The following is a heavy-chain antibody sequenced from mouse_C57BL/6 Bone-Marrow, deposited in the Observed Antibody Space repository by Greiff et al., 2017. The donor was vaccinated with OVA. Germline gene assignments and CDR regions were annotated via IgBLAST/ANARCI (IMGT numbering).Heavy chain of an antibody. CDR2: IWSGGST. J-gene: IGHJ3*01. D-gene: IGHD2-4*01. CDR3: AAYDYDGAWFAY. CDR1: GFSLTSYG. V-gene: IGHV2-4*01. Sequence: VKLMESGPGLVQPSQSLSITCTVSGFSLTSYGVHWVRQPPGKGLEWLGVIWSGGSTDYNAAFISRLSISKDNSKSQVFFKMNSLQAEDTAIYYCAAYDYDGAWFAYWGQGTLVTVSA.